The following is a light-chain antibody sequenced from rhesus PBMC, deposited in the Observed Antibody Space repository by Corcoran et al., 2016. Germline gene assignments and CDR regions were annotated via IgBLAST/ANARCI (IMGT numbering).Light chain of an antibody. CDR1: QGINNY. CDR3: QQYNNSPLT. J-gene: IGKJ4*01. CDR2: YAS. V-gene: IGKV1-66*01. Sequence: DIQMTQSPSSLSASVGDRVTITCRASQGINNYLSWYQQTPGKAPKPLFYYASSLETGIPSRFSGSRSVTEYTLTISSLQPEDIATYYCQQYNNSPLTFGGGTKGELK.